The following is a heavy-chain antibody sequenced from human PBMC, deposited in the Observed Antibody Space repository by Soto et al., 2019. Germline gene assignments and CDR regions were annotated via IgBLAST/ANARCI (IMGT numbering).Heavy chain of an antibody. J-gene: IGHJ3*02. CDR2: ISGSGGST. Sequence: GGSLRLSFAAPGFTFSTYAMSWVRQAPGKGLVWVSAISGSGGSTFYAYSVKGRFTISRDNSMNTLYLQMNGLRTEDTAVYYCDHPRGFGVFDAYDIWGQGTMVTVSS. D-gene: IGHD2-8*01. CDR1: GFTFSTYA. V-gene: IGHV3-23*01. CDR3: DHPRGFGVFDAYDI.